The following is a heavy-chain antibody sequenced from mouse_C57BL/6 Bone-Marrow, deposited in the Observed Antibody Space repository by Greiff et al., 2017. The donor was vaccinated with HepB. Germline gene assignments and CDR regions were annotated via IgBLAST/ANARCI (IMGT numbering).Heavy chain of an antibody. CDR1: GYSITSGYY. CDR3: AREDWVYYFDY. CDR2: ISYDGSN. J-gene: IGHJ2*01. Sequence: VQLQQSGPGLVKPSQSLSLTCSVTGYSITSGYYWNWIRQFPGNKLEWMGYISYDGSNNYNPSLKNRISITRDTSKNQFFLKLNSVTTEDTATYYCAREDWVYYFDYWGQGTTLTVSS. V-gene: IGHV3-6*01. D-gene: IGHD4-1*01.